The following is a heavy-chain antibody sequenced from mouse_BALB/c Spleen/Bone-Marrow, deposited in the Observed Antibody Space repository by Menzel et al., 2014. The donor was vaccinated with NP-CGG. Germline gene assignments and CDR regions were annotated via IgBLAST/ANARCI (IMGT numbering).Heavy chain of an antibody. V-gene: IGHV1-9*01. D-gene: IGHD2-3*01. CDR1: GYTFSNYW. Sequence: VQVVESGAGLMKPGASVKISCKATGYTFSNYWTEWIKQRPGHGLEWIGEILPGSGSSNYNEKLKGKATFTADTSSNTAYMQLSSLTSEDSAVYYCARTADGYYYAMDYWGQGTSVTVSS. J-gene: IGHJ4*01. CDR3: ARTADGYYYAMDY. CDR2: ILPGSGSS.